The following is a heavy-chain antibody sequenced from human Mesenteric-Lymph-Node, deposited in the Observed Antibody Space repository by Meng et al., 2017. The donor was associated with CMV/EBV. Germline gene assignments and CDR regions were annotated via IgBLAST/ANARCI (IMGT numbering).Heavy chain of an antibody. CDR1: GFTFSSYW. V-gene: IGHV3-7*01. CDR3: VPLLGIAARQVGGYFDY. CDR2: IKQDGSER. J-gene: IGHJ4*02. Sequence: GESLKISCAASGFTFSSYWMNWVRLAPGKGLEWVANIKQDGSERYYVDSVKGRITVSRDNAKNSLYLQMNSLRAEDTAVYYCVPLLGIAARQVGGYFDYWGQGTLVTVSS. D-gene: IGHD6-6*01.